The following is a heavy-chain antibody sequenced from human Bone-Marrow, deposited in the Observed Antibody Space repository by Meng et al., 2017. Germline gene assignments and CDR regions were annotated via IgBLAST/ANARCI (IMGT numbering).Heavy chain of an antibody. CDR1: GFTFKNYA. V-gene: IGHV3-23*01. Sequence: GESLKISCAASGFTFKNYAMSWVRQAPGKGLEWVSGIPGRGDSTFYADSVKGRFTISRDNSKNTLYLQMNSLRAEDTAIYYCAKEEVPNDYWGQGTLVTVSS. CDR3: AKEEVPNDY. CDR2: IPGRGDST. D-gene: IGHD1-1*01. J-gene: IGHJ4*02.